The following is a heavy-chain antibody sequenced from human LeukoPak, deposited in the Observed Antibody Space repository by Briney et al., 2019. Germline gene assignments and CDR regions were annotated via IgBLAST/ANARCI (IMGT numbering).Heavy chain of an antibody. J-gene: IGHJ3*01. Sequence: SGPALVKPTQTLTLTCTSSGFSLSTSGTRVSWIRQPPGKALEWLARIDWDDDKFYSTSLKTRLTISKDTSKNQVVLTVTHMDPVDTATYYCARMNYDAFDVWGQGTMVTVSS. V-gene: IGHV2-70*04. CDR2: IDWDDDK. CDR3: ARMNYDAFDV. CDR1: GFSLSTSGTR. D-gene: IGHD1-7*01.